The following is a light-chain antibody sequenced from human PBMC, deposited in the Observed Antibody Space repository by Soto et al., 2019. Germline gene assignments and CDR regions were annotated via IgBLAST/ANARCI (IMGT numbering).Light chain of an antibody. V-gene: IGKV3-20*01. Sequence: EIVLTNSPGTLSLSQWERATLSCRASQSVSSSYLAWYQQKPGQAPRLLIYGASSRATGIPDRFSGSGSGTDFTLTISRLEPEDFAVHYCQQYGSSPITFGQATRLENK. CDR2: GAS. J-gene: IGKJ5*01. CDR1: QSVSSSY. CDR3: QQYGSSPIT.